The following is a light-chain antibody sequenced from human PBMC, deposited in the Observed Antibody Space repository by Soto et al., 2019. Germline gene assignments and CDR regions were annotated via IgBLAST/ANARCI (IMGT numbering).Light chain of an antibody. J-gene: IGLJ1*01. CDR2: DTS. CDR3: LLAYSGARPYV. CDR1: TGAVTSGHY. V-gene: IGLV7-46*01. Sequence: QAVVTQEPSLTVSPGGTVTLTCGSSTGAVTSGHYPYWFRPKPGQAPRTLIYDTSKKHFWTPARFSGSLLGGKAALTLSGAQPEDEAYYYCLLAYSGARPYVFGSGTKLTVL.